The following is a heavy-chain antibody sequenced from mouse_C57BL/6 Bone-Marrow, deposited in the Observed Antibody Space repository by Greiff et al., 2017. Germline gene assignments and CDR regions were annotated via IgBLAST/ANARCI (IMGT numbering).Heavy chain of an antibody. CDR3: RIYYRYDLYYFDD. V-gene: IGHV6-6*02. J-gene: IGHJ2*01. CDR1: GFTFSSYW. Sequence: EVKVEESGGGLVQPGGSMKLSCVASGFTFSSYWMSWVRQSPEKGLEWVAEIRLKSDNYATHNAESVKGKFTISSDDSNSRLYLQMNSLRAEDTGIYYCRIYYRYDLYYFDDWGQGTTLTVSS. D-gene: IGHD2-14*01. CDR2: IRLKSDNYAT.